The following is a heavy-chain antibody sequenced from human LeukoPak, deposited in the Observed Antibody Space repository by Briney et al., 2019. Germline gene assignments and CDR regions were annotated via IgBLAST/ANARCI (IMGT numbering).Heavy chain of an antibody. J-gene: IGHJ4*02. CDR1: GYTLTELS. CDR2: FDPEDGET. Sequence: ASVKVSCKVSGYTLTELSMHWVRQAPGKGLEWMGGFDPEDGETIYAQKFQGRVTMTEDTSTDTAYMELSSLRSEDTAVYYCARAGGPAYCGGDCRLDFDYWGQGTQVTVSS. CDR3: ARAGGPAYCGGDCRLDFDY. D-gene: IGHD2-21*02. V-gene: IGHV1-24*01.